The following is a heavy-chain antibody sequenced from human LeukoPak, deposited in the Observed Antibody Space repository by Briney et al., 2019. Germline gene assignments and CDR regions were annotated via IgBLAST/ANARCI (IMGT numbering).Heavy chain of an antibody. CDR2: VYYTGIT. J-gene: IGHJ6*01. CDR3: ARQVRSPVVMFMDV. D-gene: IGHD3-22*01. V-gene: IGHV4-39*01. CDR1: GGSISTSTYN. Sequence: SETLSLTCTVAGGSISTSTYNWGWIRQPPGKGLEWIGSVYYTGITYYNPSVESRVTISVDTSKNHFSLELNSVTAADTGVYFCARQVRSPVVMFMDVRGKGTTAIVSS.